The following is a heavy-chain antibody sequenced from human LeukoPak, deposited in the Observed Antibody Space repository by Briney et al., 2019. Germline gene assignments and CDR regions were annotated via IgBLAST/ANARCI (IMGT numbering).Heavy chain of an antibody. D-gene: IGHD6-19*01. J-gene: IGHJ1*01. CDR1: GGTFSSYT. CDR3: ARDRAVSSGGWFTTEYFQH. V-gene: IGHV1-69*04. CDR2: IILILGIA. Sequence: GASVKVSCKASGGTFSSYTISWVRQAPGQGLEWMGRIILILGIANYAQKFQGRVTITADRSTSTAYMELSSLRSEDTAVYYCARDRAVSSGGWFTTEYFQHWGQGTLVTVSS.